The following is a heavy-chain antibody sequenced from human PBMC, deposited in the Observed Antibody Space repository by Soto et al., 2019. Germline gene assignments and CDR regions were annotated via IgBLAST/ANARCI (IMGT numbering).Heavy chain of an antibody. J-gene: IGHJ4*02. CDR3: AKDLSWGQCDY. CDR1: GFTFSNYW. D-gene: IGHD3-16*01. V-gene: IGHV3-74*01. CDR2: IRSDGTAT. Sequence: EMQLVESGGGLVQPGGSLRLSCVASGFTFSNYWMHWVRQDPGMGLVWVSSIRSDGTATRYADSVNGRFTVSRDNTKNTLYLQMTSLRAEDTAVYYCAKDLSWGQCDYWGQGTLVTVSS.